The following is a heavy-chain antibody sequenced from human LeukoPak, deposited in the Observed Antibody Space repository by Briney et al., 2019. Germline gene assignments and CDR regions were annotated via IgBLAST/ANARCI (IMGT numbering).Heavy chain of an antibody. CDR3: ATRGGVNAFDI. D-gene: IGHD3-10*01. CDR2: IYTSGST. CDR1: GGSISSISYY. Sequence: PSQTLSLTCTVSGGSISSISYYWTWIRQPAGKGLEWIGRIYTSGSTNYNPSLKSRVTISVHTSKNQFSLKLSSVTAADTAVYYCATRGGVNAFDIWGQGTMVTVSS. V-gene: IGHV4-61*02. J-gene: IGHJ3*02.